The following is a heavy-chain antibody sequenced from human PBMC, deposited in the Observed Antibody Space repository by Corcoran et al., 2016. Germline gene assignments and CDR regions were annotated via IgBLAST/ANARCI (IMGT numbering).Heavy chain of an antibody. Sequence: EVQLVESGGGLVQPGGSLRLSCVGSGFTFSSYSMNWVRQAPGKGLEWVSYISGSSTTIYYADTVKGRFTISRDNAKNSLYLQMNSLRDEDTAVYYCARDPWREVFSSGDTFDIWGQGTMVTVSS. CDR3: ARDPWREVFSSGDTFDI. CDR1: GFTFSSYS. V-gene: IGHV3-48*02. D-gene: IGHD3-3*01. CDR2: ISGSSTTI. J-gene: IGHJ3*02.